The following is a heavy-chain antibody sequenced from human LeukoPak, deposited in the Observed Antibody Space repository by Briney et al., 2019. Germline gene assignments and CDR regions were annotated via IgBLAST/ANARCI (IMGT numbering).Heavy chain of an antibody. CDR1: GGSISSYY. CDR3: ARGAGNWND. V-gene: IGHV4-59*08. D-gene: IGHD1-1*01. Sequence: SETLSLTWTVAGGSISSYYWSWIRQPPGKGLEWIGYIYYSGSTNYNPSLKSRVTISVDTSKNQFSLKLSSVTAADTAVYYCARGAGNWNDWGQGTLVTVSS. CDR2: IYYSGST. J-gene: IGHJ4*02.